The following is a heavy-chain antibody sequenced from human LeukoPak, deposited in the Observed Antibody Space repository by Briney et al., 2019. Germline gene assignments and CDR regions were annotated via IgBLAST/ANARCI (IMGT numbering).Heavy chain of an antibody. CDR2: ICANDGNT. CDR3: AKGSGSSCYSPCDY. D-gene: IGHD2-15*01. Sequence: GGSLRLSCAASGFTFSNYGLHWVRQAPGKGLEWVSVICANDGNTYYADAVKGRFTISRDNSKDTLYLQMDSLRAEDTAVYYCAKGSGSSCYSPCDYWGQGILVTVSS. V-gene: IGHV3-23*01. CDR1: GFTFSNYG. J-gene: IGHJ4*02.